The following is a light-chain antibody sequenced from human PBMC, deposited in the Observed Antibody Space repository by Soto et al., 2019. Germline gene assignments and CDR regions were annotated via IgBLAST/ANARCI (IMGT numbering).Light chain of an antibody. V-gene: IGLV2-14*01. CDR3: SSYTSSSTLYV. CDR1: SSDVGGYNY. CDR2: DVT. Sequence: QSALTQPASVSGSPGQSITISCTGTSSDVGGYNYVSWYQQHPGKGPNLMIYDVTNRPSGVSNRFSGSKSGNTASLTISGRQAEDEADYYCSSYTSSSTLYVFGTGTKVTVL. J-gene: IGLJ1*01.